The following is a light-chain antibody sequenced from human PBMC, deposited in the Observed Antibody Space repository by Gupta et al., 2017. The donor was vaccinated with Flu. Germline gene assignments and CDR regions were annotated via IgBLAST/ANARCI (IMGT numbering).Light chain of an antibody. V-gene: IGLV2-14*01. CDR3: SSYTSSSTVV. Sequence: QSALTQPASVSGSPGQSITISCTGTSSDVGGYNYVSWYQQHPGKAPKLMMYEVSNRPSGVSNRFSGSKSGNTASLTISRLQAEDEADYYCSSYTSSSTVVFGGGTKLTVL. J-gene: IGLJ2*01. CDR2: EVS. CDR1: SSDVGGYNY.